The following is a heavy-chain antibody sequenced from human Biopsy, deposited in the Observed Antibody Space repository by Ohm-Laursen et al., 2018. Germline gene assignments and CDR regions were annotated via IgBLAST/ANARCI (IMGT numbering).Heavy chain of an antibody. D-gene: IGHD6-19*01. J-gene: IGHJ3*02. CDR1: GGSISGSS. V-gene: IGHV4-59*08. CDR2: ISYSGST. CDR3: AKHGSGWTGDDALHI. Sequence: SETLSLTCTVSGGSISGSSWSWIRQAPGRGLEWVGYISYSGSTSNNPSLKSRITISVDTSKNQISLKVTLLTAADTAVYYCAKHGSGWTGDDALHIWGQGTMVTVSS.